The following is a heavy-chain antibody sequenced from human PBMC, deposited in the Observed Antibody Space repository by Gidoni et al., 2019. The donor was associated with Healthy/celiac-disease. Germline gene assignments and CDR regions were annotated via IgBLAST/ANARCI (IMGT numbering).Heavy chain of an antibody. CDR1: GGSISSYY. CDR3: ARSYYYDSSGYSVIDY. Sequence: QVQLQESGPGLVKPSETLSLTCTVSGGSISSYYWSWIRQPPGKGLEWIGYIYYSGSTNYNPSLKSRVTISVDTSKNQFSLKLSSVTAADTAVYYCARSYYYDSSGYSVIDYWGQGTLVTVSS. V-gene: IGHV4-59*01. J-gene: IGHJ4*02. D-gene: IGHD3-22*01. CDR2: IYYSGST.